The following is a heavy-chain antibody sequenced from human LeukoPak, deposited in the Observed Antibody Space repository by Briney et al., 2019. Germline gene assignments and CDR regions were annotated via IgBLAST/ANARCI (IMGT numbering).Heavy chain of an antibody. CDR2: ISGSGGST. V-gene: IGHV3-23*01. Sequence: GGSLRLSCAASGFTFSSYAMSWVRQAPGKGLEWVSAISGSGGSTYYADSVKGRFTISRDNSKNTLYLQMNSLRAEDTAVYYCAKDLGLVVVIGLVGLIVDYGGQGTRVTVSS. CDR1: GFTFSSYA. CDR3: AKDLGLVVVIGLVGLIVDY. J-gene: IGHJ4*02. D-gene: IGHD3-22*01.